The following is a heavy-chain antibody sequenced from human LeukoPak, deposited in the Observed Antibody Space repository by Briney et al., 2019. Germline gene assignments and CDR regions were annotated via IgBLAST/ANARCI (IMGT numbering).Heavy chain of an antibody. V-gene: IGHV1-69*13. CDR2: IIPIFGTA. CDR1: GGTFSSYA. D-gene: IGHD4-17*01. Sequence: SVKVSCKAFGGTFSSYAISWVRQAPGQGLEWMGGIIPIFGTANYAQKFQGRVTITADESTSTAYMELSSLRSEDTAVYYCAREGSYGDHRGYNWFDPWGQGTLVTVSS. CDR3: AREGSYGDHRGYNWFDP. J-gene: IGHJ5*02.